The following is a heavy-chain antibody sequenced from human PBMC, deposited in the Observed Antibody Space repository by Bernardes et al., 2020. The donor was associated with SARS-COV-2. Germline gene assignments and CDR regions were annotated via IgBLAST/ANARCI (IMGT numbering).Heavy chain of an antibody. V-gene: IGHV3-33*01. Sequence: GSLSLSGAASGFTFSHYGMHWVRPAPGKGLEWVAHVWFDGSDIDYADSVKGRFTISRDNSKNTLFLQMNNLRAEDTAVYYCARDLIDSWAYFDYWGQGTLVTVSS. D-gene: IGHD6-13*01. J-gene: IGHJ4*02. CDR3: ARDLIDSWAYFDY. CDR2: VWFDGSDI. CDR1: GFTFSHYG.